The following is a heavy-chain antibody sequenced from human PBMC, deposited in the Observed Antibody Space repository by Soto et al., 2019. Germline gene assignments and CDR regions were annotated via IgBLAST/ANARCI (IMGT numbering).Heavy chain of an antibody. CDR2: IYYSGST. J-gene: IGHJ4*02. CDR1: GGSISSYY. V-gene: IGHV4-59*01. CDR3: AREVSYYGSGSYFDY. D-gene: IGHD3-10*01. Sequence: SETLSLTCTVSGGSISSYYWSWIRQPPGKGLEWIGYIYYSGSTNYNPSLKSRVTISVDTSKNQFSLKLSSVTAADTAVYYCAREVSYYGSGSYFDYWGQGTLVTVSS.